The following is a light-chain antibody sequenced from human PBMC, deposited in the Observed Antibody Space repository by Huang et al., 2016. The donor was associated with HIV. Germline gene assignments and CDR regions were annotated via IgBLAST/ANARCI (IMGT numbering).Light chain of an antibody. CDR1: QSLSSSS. V-gene: IGKV3-20*01. J-gene: IGKJ3*01. CDR3: QQYGVSPLFT. Sequence: DIVLTQSPGTLSLSPGERAALSCRASQSLSSSSLAWYQQKPGQAPRLLIYGASNRATGFPDKSSGRWSAADVTLVISRRESGEAPVCYCQQYGVSPLFTFGPGTKVEIQ. CDR2: GAS.